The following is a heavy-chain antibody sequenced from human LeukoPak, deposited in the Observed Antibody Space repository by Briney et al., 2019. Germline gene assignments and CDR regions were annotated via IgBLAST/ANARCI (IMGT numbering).Heavy chain of an antibody. CDR2: ISSSSRSI. CDR3: VLGSPFDY. CDR1: GFTFSSYS. V-gene: IGHV3-48*02. D-gene: IGHD3-10*01. J-gene: IGHJ4*02. Sequence: PGGSLRLSCAASGFTFSSYSMNWVRQAPGKGLEWVSYISSSSRSIYYADSVKGRFTISRDNANNSLSLQMNSLTDEDTAVYYCVLGSPFDYWGQGTLVTVSS.